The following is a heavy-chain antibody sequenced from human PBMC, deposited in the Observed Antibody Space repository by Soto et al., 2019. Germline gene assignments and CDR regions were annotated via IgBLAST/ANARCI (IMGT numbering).Heavy chain of an antibody. CDR3: ARDRQQLGWFDP. V-gene: IGHV4-61*01. J-gene: IGHJ5*02. CDR2: IYYSGST. Sequence: NPSETLSLTCTVSGGSVSSGSYYWSWIRQPPGKGLEWIGYIYYSGSTNYNPSLKSRVTISVDTSKNQFSLKLSSVTAADTAVYYCARDRQQLGWFDPWGQGTLVTVS. CDR1: GGSVSSGSYY. D-gene: IGHD6-13*01.